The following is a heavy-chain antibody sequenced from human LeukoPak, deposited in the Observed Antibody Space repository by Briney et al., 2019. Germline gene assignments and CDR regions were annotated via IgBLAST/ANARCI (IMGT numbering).Heavy chain of an antibody. D-gene: IGHD5-24*01. V-gene: IGHV4-4*07. CDR1: GGSISSYY. CDR3: ARSWTIAYFPQ. Sequence: SETLALTCTVSGGSISSYYWSWIRQPAGKGLEGSGRIYTSGSTNYNPSLKSRCTISLDTSKNQFSLKLSSVTAADPAVYYCARSWTIAYFPQWGQGTLATVSS. CDR2: IYTSGST. J-gene: IGHJ1*01.